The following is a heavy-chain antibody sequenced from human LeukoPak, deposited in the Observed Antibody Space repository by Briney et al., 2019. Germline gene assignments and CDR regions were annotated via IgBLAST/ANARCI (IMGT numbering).Heavy chain of an antibody. CDR2: IYPGDSDT. CDR1: GYSFTNYW. D-gene: IGHD4-17*01. J-gene: IGHJ5*02. Sequence: GESLKISCKGSGYSFTNYWIGWVRQMPGKGLEWMGIIYPGDSDTRYSPSFQGQVTISADKSISTAYLQWSSLKASDTAMYYCARLPDYGDYGGRFDPWGQGTLVTVSS. CDR3: ARLPDYGDYGGRFDP. V-gene: IGHV5-51*01.